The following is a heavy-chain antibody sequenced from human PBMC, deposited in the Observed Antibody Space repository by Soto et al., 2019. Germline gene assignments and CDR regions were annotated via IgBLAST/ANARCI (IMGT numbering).Heavy chain of an antibody. D-gene: IGHD3-10*01. V-gene: IGHV3-23*01. J-gene: IGHJ5*02. Sequence: EVQLLESGGGLVQPGGSLRLSCAASGFTFSSYAMSWVRQAPGKGLEWVSAISGSGGSTYYADSVKGRFTISRDNSKNTRYLQMNSLRAEDTAVYYCAKVLLLRPNYASGSYRAGGRFDPWCQGTLVTVSS. CDR3: AKVLLLRPNYASGSYRAGGRFDP. CDR1: GFTFSSYA. CDR2: ISGSGGST.